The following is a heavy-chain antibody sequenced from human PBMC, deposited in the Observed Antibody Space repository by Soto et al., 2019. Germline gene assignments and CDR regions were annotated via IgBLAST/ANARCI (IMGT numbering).Heavy chain of an antibody. V-gene: IGHV3-53*02. Sequence: EVQLVETGGGLIQPGGSLRLSCAASGFTVSSNYMSWVRQAPGKGLEWVSVIYSGGSTYYADSVKGRFTISRDNSKNTLYLQMNSLRDEDTAVYYCARARGGSSSWLNYFDYWGQGTLVTVSS. CDR2: IYSGGST. CDR1: GFTVSSNY. D-gene: IGHD6-13*01. J-gene: IGHJ4*02. CDR3: ARARGGSSSWLNYFDY.